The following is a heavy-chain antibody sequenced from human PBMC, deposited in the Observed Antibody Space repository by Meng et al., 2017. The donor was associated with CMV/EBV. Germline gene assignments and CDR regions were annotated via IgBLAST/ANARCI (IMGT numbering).Heavy chain of an antibody. J-gene: IGHJ6*02. Sequence: GESLKISCAASGFTFSSYAMHWVRQAPGKGLEWVAVISYDGSNKYYADSVKGRVTISRDNSKNTLYLQMNSLRAEDTAVYYCAREVALHYYYYGMDVWGQGTTVTVSS. V-gene: IGHV3-30*04. CDR1: GFTFSSYA. CDR2: ISYDGSNK. D-gene: IGHD5-12*01. CDR3: AREVALHYYYYGMDV.